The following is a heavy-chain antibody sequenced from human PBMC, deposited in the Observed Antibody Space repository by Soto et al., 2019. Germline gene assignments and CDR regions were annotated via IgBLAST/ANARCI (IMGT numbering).Heavy chain of an antibody. CDR2: IYYSGST. CDR3: TRYYCSRGSCLVDP. CDR1: GGSISSGDYY. J-gene: IGHJ5*02. D-gene: IGHD2-15*01. V-gene: IGHV4-30-4*01. Sequence: QVQLQESGPGLVKPSQTLSLTCTVSGGSISSGDYYWSWIRQPPGKGLDWIGYIYYSGSTYYNPSLKSRVTISVDTSKNQFSLKLSFVTAADTAVYYCTRYYCSRGSCLVDPWGQGTLVTVSS.